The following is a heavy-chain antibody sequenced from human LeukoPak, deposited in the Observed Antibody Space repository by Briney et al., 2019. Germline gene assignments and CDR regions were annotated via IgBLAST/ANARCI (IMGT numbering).Heavy chain of an antibody. Sequence: SETLSLTCAVYGRSFSGYYWSWIRQPPGKGLEWIGEINHSGSTNYNPSLKSRVTISVDTSKNQFSLKLSSVTAADTAVYYCARGVRVGARERYYDYVWGSYRFAPGGMDVWGQGTTVTVSS. V-gene: IGHV4-34*01. CDR1: GRSFSGYY. CDR3: ARGVRVGARERYYDYVWGSYRFAPGGMDV. J-gene: IGHJ6*02. D-gene: IGHD3-16*02. CDR2: INHSGST.